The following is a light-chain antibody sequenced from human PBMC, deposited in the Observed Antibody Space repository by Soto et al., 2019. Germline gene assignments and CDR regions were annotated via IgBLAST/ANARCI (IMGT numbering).Light chain of an antibody. CDR1: SSNIGENT. CDR3: AAWDDSLNGHV. CDR2: TTN. V-gene: IGLV1-44*01. Sequence: SVLTQPPSASGTPGQRVTISCSGSSSNIGENTVTWYQQLPGTAPQLLIYTTNKRPSGVPDRFSGSKSGTSASPAISGLQSEDEADYYCAAWDDSLNGHVFGTGTKVTVL. J-gene: IGLJ1*01.